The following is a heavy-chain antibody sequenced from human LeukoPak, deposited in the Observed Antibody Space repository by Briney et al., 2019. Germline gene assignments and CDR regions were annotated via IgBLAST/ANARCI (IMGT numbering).Heavy chain of an antibody. V-gene: IGHV3-48*04. Sequence: PGGSLRLSCAASGFTFSSYSMNWVRQAPGKGLEWISYIRNSGSTTYYADSVKGRFTISRDNAKNPLYLQMNSLRAEDTAVYYCARERASGSYYSFDYWGQGTLVTVSS. D-gene: IGHD1-26*01. CDR1: GFTFSSYS. J-gene: IGHJ4*02. CDR3: ARERASGSYYSFDY. CDR2: IRNSGSTT.